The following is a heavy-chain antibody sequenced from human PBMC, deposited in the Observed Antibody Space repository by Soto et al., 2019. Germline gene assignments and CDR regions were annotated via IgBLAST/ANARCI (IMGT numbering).Heavy chain of an antibody. CDR2: INAGNGNT. CDR3: ARALKGTIFGVVPNYYMDV. Sequence: ASVKVSCKASGYTFTSYAMHWVRQAPGQRLEWMGWINAGNGNTKYSQKFQGRVTITRDTSASTAYMELSSLRSEDTAVYYCARALKGTIFGVVPNYYMDVWCKGTMVTVSS. CDR1: GYTFTSYA. J-gene: IGHJ6*03. V-gene: IGHV1-3*01. D-gene: IGHD3-3*01.